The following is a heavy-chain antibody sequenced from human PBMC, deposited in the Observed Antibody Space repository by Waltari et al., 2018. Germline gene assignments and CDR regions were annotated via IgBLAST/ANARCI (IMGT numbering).Heavy chain of an antibody. CDR1: GGSISSHY. CDR3: ARGHLAAAAAPFDAFDI. J-gene: IGHJ3*02. D-gene: IGHD6-13*01. V-gene: IGHV4-59*11. CDR2: IYYSGST. Sequence: QVQLQESGPGLVKPSETLSLTCTVSGGSISSHYWSWIRQPPGKGLEWIGYIYYSGSTNYNTSLKSRVTISVDTSKNPFSLKLSSVTAADTAVYYCARGHLAAAAAPFDAFDIWGQGTMVTVSS.